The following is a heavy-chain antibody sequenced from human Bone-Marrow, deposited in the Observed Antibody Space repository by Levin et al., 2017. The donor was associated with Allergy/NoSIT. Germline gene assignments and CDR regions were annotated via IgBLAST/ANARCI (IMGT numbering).Heavy chain of an antibody. D-gene: IGHD4-17*01. J-gene: IGHJ6*02. CDR3: TTTVTTSDSNSRAFRRKTLYYDYGMDG. CDR1: GGTFSSYA. CDR2: IIPIFGTA. V-gene: IGHV1-69*13. Sequence: VASVKVSCKASGGTFSSYAISWVRQAPGQGLEWMGGIIPIFGTANYAQKFQGRVTITADESTSTAYMELSSLRSEDTAVYYCTTTVTTSDSNSRAFRRKTLYYDYGMDGWGQGTTVTVSS.